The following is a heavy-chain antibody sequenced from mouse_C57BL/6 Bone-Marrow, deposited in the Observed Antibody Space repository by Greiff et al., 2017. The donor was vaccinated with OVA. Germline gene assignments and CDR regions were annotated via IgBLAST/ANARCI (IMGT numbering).Heavy chain of an antibody. D-gene: IGHD3-2*02. Sequence: QVQLQQPGAELVKPGASVKMSCKASGYTFTSYWITWVKQRPGQGLEWIGDIYPGSGSTNYNEKFKSKATLTVDTSSSTAYMQLSSLTSEDSAVYYGARYRTAQATRAWFAYWGQGTLVTVSA. CDR1: GYTFTSYW. V-gene: IGHV1-55*01. CDR2: IYPGSGST. J-gene: IGHJ3*01. CDR3: ARYRTAQATRAWFAY.